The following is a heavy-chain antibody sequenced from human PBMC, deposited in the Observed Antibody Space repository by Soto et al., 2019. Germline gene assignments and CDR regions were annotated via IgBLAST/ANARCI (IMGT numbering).Heavy chain of an antibody. V-gene: IGHV3-49*03. D-gene: IGHD2-8*01. CDR1: GFTFGDYA. CDR2: IRSKAYGGTT. CDR3: TRDSGLDGPNDMATHSHAFDI. J-gene: IGHJ3*02. Sequence: GGSLRLSCTASGFTFGDYAMSWFRQAPGKGLEWVGFIRSKAYGGTTEYAASVKGRFTISRDDSKSIDYLQMNSLKTEDTAVYYCTRDSGLDGPNDMATHSHAFDIWGQGTMVTVSS.